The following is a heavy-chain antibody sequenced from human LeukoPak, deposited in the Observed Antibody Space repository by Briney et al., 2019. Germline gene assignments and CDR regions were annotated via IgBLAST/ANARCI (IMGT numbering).Heavy chain of an antibody. J-gene: IGHJ4*02. Sequence: WETLSLTCTVSGGSISSYYWSWIRQPPGKGLEWIGYIYYSGSTNYNPSLKSRVTISVKTSKNQFSLKLSSVTAADTAIYYCARVTGYTIEDYFDYWGQGTLVTVSS. CDR2: IYYSGST. V-gene: IGHV4-59*01. D-gene: IGHD3-9*01. CDR3: ARVTGYTIEDYFDY. CDR1: GGSISSYY.